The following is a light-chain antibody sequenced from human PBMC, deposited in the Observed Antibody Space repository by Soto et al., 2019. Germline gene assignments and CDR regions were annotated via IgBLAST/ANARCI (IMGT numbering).Light chain of an antibody. V-gene: IGKV3-11*01. J-gene: IGKJ4*01. Sequence: EIVLTQSPATLSLSPGERATLSCRASQSVSNNYLAWYQQKPGQAPRLLIYDASKRATGIPARFSGSGSGTDFTLTISSLEPEDFAVYHCQQRSNWPLTFGGGTKVDIK. CDR2: DAS. CDR1: QSVSNNY. CDR3: QQRSNWPLT.